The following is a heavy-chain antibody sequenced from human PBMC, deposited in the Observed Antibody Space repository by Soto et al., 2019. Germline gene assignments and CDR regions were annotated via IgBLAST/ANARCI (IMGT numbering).Heavy chain of an antibody. Sequence: QVQLVQSGAEVKKPGSSVKVSCKASGGTFSSYTISWVRQAPGQGLEWMGRIIPILGIANYAQKFQGRVTITADKATSKAYMELSSQRSEDTAVYYCARTGAGYCSGRSCSWYFPHWGQGTLVTVSS. V-gene: IGHV1-69*02. D-gene: IGHD2-15*01. CDR3: ARTGAGYCSGRSCSWYFPH. CDR1: GGTFSSYT. CDR2: IIPILGIA. J-gene: IGHJ1*01.